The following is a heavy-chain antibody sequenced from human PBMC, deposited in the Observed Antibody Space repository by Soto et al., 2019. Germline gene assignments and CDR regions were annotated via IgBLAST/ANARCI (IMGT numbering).Heavy chain of an antibody. J-gene: IGHJ4*02. CDR3: AGGSGWLSDY. Sequence: ESVGGLVQPGGSLRLSCAASGFSISSYWMNWVRQAPGKGLEWVAIIRKDGGEKYYVDSVKGRFTISRDNAKNSLYLQMNSPRDDDTAVYYCAGGSGWLSDYWGRGTLVTVSS. CDR2: IRKDGGEK. D-gene: IGHD6-19*01. V-gene: IGHV3-7*03. CDR1: GFSISSYW.